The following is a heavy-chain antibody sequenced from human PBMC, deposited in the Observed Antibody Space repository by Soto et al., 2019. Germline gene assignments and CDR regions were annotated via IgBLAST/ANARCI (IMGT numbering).Heavy chain of an antibody. J-gene: IGHJ4*02. CDR3: ARVVVLLWFGELYYFDY. CDR1: GFTFSSYW. Sequence: GGSLRLSCAASGFTFSSYWMSWVRQAPGKGLEWVANIKQDGSEKYYVDSVKGRFTISRDNAKNSLYLQMNSLRAEDTAVYYCARVVVLLWFGELYYFDYWGQGTLVTVSS. CDR2: IKQDGSEK. D-gene: IGHD3-10*01. V-gene: IGHV3-7*01.